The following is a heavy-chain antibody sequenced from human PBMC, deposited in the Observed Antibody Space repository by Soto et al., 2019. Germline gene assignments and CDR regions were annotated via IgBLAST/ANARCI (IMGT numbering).Heavy chain of an antibody. V-gene: IGHV1-18*04. CDR3: ASDLSTGSTSYDYDYGMDD. Sequence: QVQLVQSGAEENRPGASVKVSCKASGYTFTSYGITWVRQAPGQGLEWMGWISAYTGNTNYAQKLQGRVTMTTDTSTSTAYMELRSLRSDDTAVYYCASDLSTGSTSYDYDYGMDDWGQGTTVTFSS. CDR2: ISAYTGNT. J-gene: IGHJ6*02. D-gene: IGHD2-2*01. CDR1: GYTFTSYG.